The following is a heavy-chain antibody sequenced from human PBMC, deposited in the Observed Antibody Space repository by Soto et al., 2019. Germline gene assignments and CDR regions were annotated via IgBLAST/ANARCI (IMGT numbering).Heavy chain of an antibody. V-gene: IGHV3-7*01. J-gene: IGHJ6*02. CDR1: GFTFTNFW. Sequence: GGSLRLSCVASGFTFTNFWMSWVRQAPGKGLEWVANIKGDGSEKRYVDSVKGRFTISRDNAKNSVYPQMNSLRVEDTALYYCGRDEVRNGVGVWGPGTTVTVSS. CDR2: IKGDGSEK. CDR3: GRDEVRNGVGV.